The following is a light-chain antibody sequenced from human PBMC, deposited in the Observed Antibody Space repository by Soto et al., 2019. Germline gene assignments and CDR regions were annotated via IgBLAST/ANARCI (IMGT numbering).Light chain of an antibody. Sequence: QSALTQPPSASGSPGQSVTISCTGTSSDVGGYNYVSWYQQHPGKAPKLMIYEVSKRPSGVPDRFSGSKSGNTASLTVSGIQAEDEADYYCSSYAGSNNYVFGTGTKV. CDR3: SSYAGSNNYV. J-gene: IGLJ1*01. CDR2: EVS. V-gene: IGLV2-8*01. CDR1: SSDVGGYNY.